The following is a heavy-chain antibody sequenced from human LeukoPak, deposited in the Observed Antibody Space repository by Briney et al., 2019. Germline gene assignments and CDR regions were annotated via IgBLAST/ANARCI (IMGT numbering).Heavy chain of an antibody. CDR2: IIPIFGTA. D-gene: IGHD1-26*01. CDR1: GGTFSSYA. V-gene: IGHV1-69*05. Sequence: GASVKVSCKASGGTFSSYAISWVRQAPGQGLEWMGGIIPIFGTANYAQKFQDRVTMTRDMSTSTVYMELSSLRSEDTAVYYCAREGVSGSYLGYWGQGTLVTVSS. CDR3: AREGVSGSYLGY. J-gene: IGHJ4*02.